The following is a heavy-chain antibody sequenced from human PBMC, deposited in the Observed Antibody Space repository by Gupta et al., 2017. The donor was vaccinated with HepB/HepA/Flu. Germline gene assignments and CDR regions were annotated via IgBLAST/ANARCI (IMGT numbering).Heavy chain of an antibody. CDR1: GFSFSNFG. CDR3: ARGGKVAAGTQDY. V-gene: IGHV3-33*01. CDR2: IWYDGSNK. J-gene: IGHJ4*02. D-gene: IGHD6-13*01. Sequence: QVQLVESGGGLVQPGRSLRLSCVVSGFSFSNFGMHWVRQAPGKGLEWVAVIWYDGSNKYYADSVKGRFTISRDNSKSTLYLQMNSLRDEDTAVYYCARGGKVAAGTQDYWGQGTLVTVS.